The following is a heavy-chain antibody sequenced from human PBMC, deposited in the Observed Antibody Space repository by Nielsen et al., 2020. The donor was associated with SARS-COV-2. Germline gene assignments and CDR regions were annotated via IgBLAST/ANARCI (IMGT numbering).Heavy chain of an antibody. D-gene: IGHD3-16*02. Sequence: GGSLRLSCAASGFPFSSYEMNWVRQAPGKALEWLSYIGGNGRNIFYADSVKGRFTISRDNAENSLSLQMNSLRAEDTAVYYCARGGYYDYVWGSYLWGSYYYYGMDVWGQGTTVTVSS. V-gene: IGHV3-48*03. J-gene: IGHJ6*02. CDR2: IGGNGRNI. CDR1: GFPFSSYE. CDR3: ARGGYYDYVWGSYLWGSYYYYGMDV.